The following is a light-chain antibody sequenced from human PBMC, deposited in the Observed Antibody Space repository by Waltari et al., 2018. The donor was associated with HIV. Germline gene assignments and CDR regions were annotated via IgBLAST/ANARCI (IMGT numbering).Light chain of an antibody. CDR1: QSVSSSY. CDR2: GAS. CDR3: QQYGSSYT. Sequence: EIVLTQSPGTLSLSPGEGATLPCRASQSVSSSYLAWYQQKPGQAPRLLIYGASSRATGIPDRFSGSGSGTDFTLTISRLEPEDFAVYYCQQYGSSYTFGQGTKLEIK. J-gene: IGKJ2*01. V-gene: IGKV3-20*01.